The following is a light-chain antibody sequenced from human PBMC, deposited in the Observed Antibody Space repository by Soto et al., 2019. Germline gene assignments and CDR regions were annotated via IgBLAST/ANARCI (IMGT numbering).Light chain of an antibody. V-gene: IGLV1-44*01. CDR2: SNN. Sequence: QSVLTQPPSASGTPGQRVTISCSGSSSNIGSHVVSWYQQLPGTAPKLLIYSNNHRPSGVPDRFSGSKSGTSASLAISGLRSEDEADYYCAAWDDSLNIYVFGTGTKVTVL. CDR1: SSNIGSHV. J-gene: IGLJ1*01. CDR3: AAWDDSLNIYV.